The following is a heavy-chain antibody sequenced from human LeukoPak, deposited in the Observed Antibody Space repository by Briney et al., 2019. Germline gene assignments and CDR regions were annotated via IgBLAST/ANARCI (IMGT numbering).Heavy chain of an antibody. Sequence: GGSLRLSCAASGFTFSSYEMNWVRQAPGKGLEWVSYISSSGSTIYYADSVKGRFTISRDNYKNTLYLQMNSLRAEDTAVYYCAKANVKYCSGGSCFDAFDIWGQGTMVTVSS. D-gene: IGHD2-15*01. CDR2: ISSSGSTI. CDR3: AKANVKYCSGGSCFDAFDI. CDR1: GFTFSSYE. V-gene: IGHV3-48*03. J-gene: IGHJ3*02.